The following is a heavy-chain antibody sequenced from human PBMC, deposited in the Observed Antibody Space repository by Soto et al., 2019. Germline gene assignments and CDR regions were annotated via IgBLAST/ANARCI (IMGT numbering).Heavy chain of an antibody. J-gene: IGHJ6*02. CDR3: AKSGRAYTYTVMAQGYYGMDV. CDR1: GFTFSNYG. V-gene: IGHV3-30*18. Sequence: QVQLVESGGGVVQPGRSLRLSCAASGFTFSNYGMHLVRQAPGKGLEWVAVISYDGSNKYYADSVKGRFTISRDNSKNTLHLQMNSLRAEDTALYYCAKSGRAYTYTVMAQGYYGMDVWGQGTTVTVSS. D-gene: IGHD5-18*01. CDR2: ISYDGSNK.